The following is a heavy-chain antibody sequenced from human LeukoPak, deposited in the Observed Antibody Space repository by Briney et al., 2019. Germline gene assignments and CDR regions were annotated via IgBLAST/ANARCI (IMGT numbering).Heavy chain of an antibody. V-gene: IGHV4-39*01. D-gene: IGHD1-26*01. CDR3: ASQTHFDWELLPFDY. CDR1: GGSISSSSYY. Sequence: PSETLSLTCTVSGGSISSSSYYWGWIRQPPGKGLEWIGSIYYSGSTYYNPSLKSRVTISVDTSKNQFSLKLSSVTAADTAVYYCASQTHFDWELLPFDYWGQGTLVTVSS. J-gene: IGHJ4*02. CDR2: IYYSGST.